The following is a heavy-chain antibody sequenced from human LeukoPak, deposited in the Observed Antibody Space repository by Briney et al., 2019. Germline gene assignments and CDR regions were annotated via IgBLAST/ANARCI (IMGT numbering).Heavy chain of an antibody. CDR2: IYYSGRT. CDR3: ARVLTEYSSSRCLDF. CDR1: GGSISSYY. D-gene: IGHD6-13*01. Sequence: SETLSLTCTVSGGSISSYYWSWIRQPPGKGLEWIGDIYYSGRTTYNPSLKSRVTILVDTSKNQFSLRLSSVTAADTAVYYCARVLTEYSSSRCLDFGGQGALVTVSS. J-gene: IGHJ4*02. V-gene: IGHV4-59*01.